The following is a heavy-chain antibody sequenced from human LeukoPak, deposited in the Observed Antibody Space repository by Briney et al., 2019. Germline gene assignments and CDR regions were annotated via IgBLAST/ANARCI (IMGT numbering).Heavy chain of an antibody. D-gene: IGHD6-13*01. CDR3: ARGWRSSSWTYFDY. J-gene: IGHJ4*02. V-gene: IGHV4-34*01. CDR2: INHSGST. Sequence: SETLSLTCAVYGGSFSGYYWSWIRQPPGKGLEWIGEINHSGSTNYNPSLKSRVTISVDTSKNQFSLKLSSVTAADTAVYYCARGWRSSSWTYFDYWGQGTLVTVS. CDR1: GGSFSGYY.